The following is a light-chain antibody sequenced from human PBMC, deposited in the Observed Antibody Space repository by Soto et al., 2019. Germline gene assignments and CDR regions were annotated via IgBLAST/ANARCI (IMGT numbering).Light chain of an antibody. J-gene: IGKJ1*01. CDR1: QRVISSY. Sequence: EIVLTQSPGTLSLSPGERATLSCRASQRVISSYLAWYQQKPGQAPRLLSYGASSRASGIPDRFRGSGSGTDFALTISRIEPEDFAVYYFQQYGSSRTFGQGTKVEI. CDR2: GAS. V-gene: IGKV3-20*01. CDR3: QQYGSSRT.